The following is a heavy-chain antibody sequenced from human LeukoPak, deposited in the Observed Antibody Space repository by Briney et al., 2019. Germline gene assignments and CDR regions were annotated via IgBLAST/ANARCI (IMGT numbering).Heavy chain of an antibody. Sequence: GGSLRLSCAASGFTFSSAWMSWVRQAPGKGLEWVSAISGSGGSTYYADSVKGRFTISRDNSKNTLYLQMNSLRAEDTAVYYCAKPRESIAAAGSYFDYWGQGTLVTVSS. D-gene: IGHD6-13*01. V-gene: IGHV3-23*01. CDR2: ISGSGGST. CDR3: AKPRESIAAAGSYFDY. J-gene: IGHJ4*02. CDR1: GFTFSSAW.